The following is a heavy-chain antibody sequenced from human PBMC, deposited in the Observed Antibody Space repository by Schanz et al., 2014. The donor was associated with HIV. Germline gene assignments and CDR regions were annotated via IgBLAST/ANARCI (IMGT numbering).Heavy chain of an antibody. D-gene: IGHD6-19*01. CDR1: GGTFTSHY. J-gene: IGHJ4*02. V-gene: IGHV1-46*01. CDR2: INPIGGIT. CDR3: ARAPYTSGWYGVDY. Sequence: QVQLVQSGAEVKKPGSSVKVSCKASGGTFTSHYIHWVRQAPGQGFEWMAIINPIGGITSYAQKYQGRITVTRDTSTTTFYMEVSSLRSDDTAVYYCARAPYTSGWYGVDYWGQGTLVTVSS.